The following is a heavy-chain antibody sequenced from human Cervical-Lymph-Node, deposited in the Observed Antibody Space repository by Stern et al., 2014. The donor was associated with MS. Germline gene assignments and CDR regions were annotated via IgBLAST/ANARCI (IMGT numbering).Heavy chain of an antibody. CDR3: ARLGDKNFWYFDL. Sequence: QLVESGPGLVKPSETLSLTCTVSGDSISSRSHYWGWIRQPPGKGLEWIGRIFYSGRTYYNSSLKSRVTIYVDTTRKQFSLKLSSVTAADTAVYYCARLGDKNFWYFDLWGRGTLVTVSS. V-gene: IGHV4-39*01. CDR2: IFYSGRT. J-gene: IGHJ2*01. D-gene: IGHD1-7*01. CDR1: GDSISSRSHY.